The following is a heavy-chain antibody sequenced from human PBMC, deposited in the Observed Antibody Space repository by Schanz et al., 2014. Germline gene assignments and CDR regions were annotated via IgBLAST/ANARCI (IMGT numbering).Heavy chain of an antibody. D-gene: IGHD3-3*01. V-gene: IGHV1-2*06. CDR1: GYTFTNHY. CDR3: AREPVSRTRLFDP. J-gene: IGHJ5*02. Sequence: QVQVIQSGPEVKKPGASVKVSCKASGYTFTNHYLHWVRQAPGQGLEWMGRISPSSGGTNYAQNFQGRVTMTKDTTINTVYMELSTLTSDDAAVYYCAREPVSRTRLFDPWGQGTLVTVSS. CDR2: ISPSSGGT.